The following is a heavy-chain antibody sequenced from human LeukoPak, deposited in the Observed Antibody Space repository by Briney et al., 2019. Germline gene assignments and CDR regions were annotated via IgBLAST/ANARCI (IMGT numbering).Heavy chain of an antibody. V-gene: IGHV4-30-4*07. CDR2: IYSSGRS. CDR3: ARQLYVSGSYYAPMDV. Sequence: PSETLSLTCAVSGDSISSGGYSWSWVRQPPGKGLEWIGYIYSSGRSYYNPSLQSRVTISVDTSKNQFSLKLSSVTAADTAVYFCARQLYVSGSYYAPMDVWGKGTTVTISS. D-gene: IGHD3-10*01. CDR1: GDSISSGGYS. J-gene: IGHJ6*03.